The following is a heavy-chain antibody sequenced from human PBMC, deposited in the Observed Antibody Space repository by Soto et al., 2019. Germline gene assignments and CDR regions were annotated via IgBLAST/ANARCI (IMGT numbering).Heavy chain of an antibody. CDR2: INHSGST. CDR3: ARGQYRYDDAFDI. CDR1: GGSFSGYY. V-gene: IGHV4-34*01. D-gene: IGHD5-12*01. Sequence: PSETLSLTCAAYGGSFSGYYWSWIRQPPGKGLEWIGEINHSGSTNYNPSLKSRVTISVDTSKNQFSLKLSSVTAADTAVYYCARGQYRYDDAFDIWGQGTMVTVSS. J-gene: IGHJ3*02.